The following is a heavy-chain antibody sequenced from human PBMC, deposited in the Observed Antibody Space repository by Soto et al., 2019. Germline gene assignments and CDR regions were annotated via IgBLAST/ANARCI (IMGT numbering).Heavy chain of an antibody. CDR2: INAGNGNT. CDR3: ARAPPLGDCSSTSCTEYYFDY. V-gene: IGHV1-3*01. CDR1: GYTFTSYA. J-gene: IGHJ4*02. D-gene: IGHD2-2*01. Sequence: QVQLVQSGAEVKKPGASVKVSCKASGYTFTSYAMHWVRQAPGQRLEWMGWINAGNGNTKYAQKFQGRVTITRDTSASTAYMELSSLRSEDTAVYYCARAPPLGDCSSTSCTEYYFDYWGQGTLVTVSS.